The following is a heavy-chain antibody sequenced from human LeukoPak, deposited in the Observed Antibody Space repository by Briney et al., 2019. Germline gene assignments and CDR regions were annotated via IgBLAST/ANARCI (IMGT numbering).Heavy chain of an antibody. Sequence: GGSLRLSCAASGFTFSSYGMHWVRQAPGKGLEWVAFIRHDGSNKYYADSVKGRFTISRDNSKNTLYLQMNSLRAEDTAVYYCAKRAPGSSGYYSFDYWGQGTLVTVSS. CDR3: AKRAPGSSGYYSFDY. CDR1: GFTFSSYG. CDR2: IRHDGSNK. V-gene: IGHV3-30*02. D-gene: IGHD3-22*01. J-gene: IGHJ4*02.